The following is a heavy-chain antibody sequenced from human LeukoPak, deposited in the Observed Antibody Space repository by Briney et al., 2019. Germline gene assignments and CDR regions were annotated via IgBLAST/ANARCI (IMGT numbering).Heavy chain of an antibody. CDR1: GFTFSSYG. D-gene: IGHD4-17*01. CDR3: AKEPTLTGIADY. J-gene: IGHJ4*02. V-gene: IGHV3-30*18. CDR2: ISYDGSNK. Sequence: GGSLRLSCAASGFTFSSYGMHWVRQAPGKGLEWVAVISYDGSNKYYADSVKGRFTISRDNSKNALDLQMNSLRAEDTAVYYCAKEPTLTGIADYWGQGTLVTVSS.